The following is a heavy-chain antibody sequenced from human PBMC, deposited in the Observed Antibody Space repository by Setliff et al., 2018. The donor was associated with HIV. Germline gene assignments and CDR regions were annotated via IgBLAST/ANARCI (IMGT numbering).Heavy chain of an antibody. D-gene: IGHD3-3*01. CDR2: IRYDGSNK. V-gene: IGHV3-30*02. Sequence: PGGSLRLSCAASGFTFSHYGMHWVRQAPGKGLEWVAFIRYDGSNKYYADSVKGRFTISRHNSKNTLYLQMNSLRPEDTAVYYCARTAGGGFLTNYYYMDVWGKGTTVTVSS. J-gene: IGHJ6*03. CDR3: ARTAGGGFLTNYYYMDV. CDR1: GFTFSHYG.